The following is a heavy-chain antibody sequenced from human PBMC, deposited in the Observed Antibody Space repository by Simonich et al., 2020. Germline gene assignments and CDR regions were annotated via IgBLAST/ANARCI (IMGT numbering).Heavy chain of an antibody. CDR1: GSTFTGYY. V-gene: IGHV1-2*02. J-gene: IGHJ3*02. CDR3: ARVRFEAFDI. Sequence: QVQLVQSGAEVKKPGASVKVSCKASGSTFTGYYMHWVRQAPGQGLEWRGRINPNSGSTNQAQKFQGRVTMTRDTSISTAYIELSRLRSDDTAVYYCARVRFEAFDIWGQGTMVTVSS. CDR2: INPNSGST.